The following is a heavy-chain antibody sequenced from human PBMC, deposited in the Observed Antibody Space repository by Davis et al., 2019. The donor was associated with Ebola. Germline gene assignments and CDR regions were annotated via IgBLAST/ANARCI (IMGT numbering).Heavy chain of an antibody. D-gene: IGHD3-22*01. Sequence: PGGSLRLSCAASGFTFDDYAMHWVRQAPGKGLEWVSGISWNSGSIGYADSVKGRFTISRDNAKNSLYLQMNSLRAEDMALYYCAKDSSHSITMIDYWGQGTLVTVSS. J-gene: IGHJ4*02. CDR1: GFTFDDYA. V-gene: IGHV3-9*03. CDR2: ISWNSGSI. CDR3: AKDSSHSITMIDY.